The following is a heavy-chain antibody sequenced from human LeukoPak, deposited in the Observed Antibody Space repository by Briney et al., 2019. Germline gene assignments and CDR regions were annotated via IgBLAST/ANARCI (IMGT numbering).Heavy chain of an antibody. CDR3: AREGDSNSVGWFDP. V-gene: IGHV4-38-2*02. D-gene: IGHD6-13*01. J-gene: IGHJ5*02. CDR1: GYSISSGYY. Sequence: SETLSLTCTVSGYSISSGYYWGWIRQPPGKGLEWIGSIYHSGSTYYNPSLKSRVTISVDTSKNQFSLKLSSVTAADAAVYYCAREGDSNSVGWFDPWGQGTLVTVSS. CDR2: IYHSGST.